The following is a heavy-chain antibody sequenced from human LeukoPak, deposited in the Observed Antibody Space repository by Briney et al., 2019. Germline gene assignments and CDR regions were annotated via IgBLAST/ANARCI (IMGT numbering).Heavy chain of an antibody. CDR3: AWVNTSSWKRYFQH. CDR1: GFTVSSNY. J-gene: IGHJ1*01. D-gene: IGHD6-13*01. V-gene: IGHV3-66*01. Sequence: GGSLRLSCAASGFTVSSNYMSWVREAPGKGLEWGSVIYSGGSTYYADSVKGRFTISRDNSKTTLYLQMNSLRAEDTAVYYCAWVNTSSWKRYFQHWGQGTLVTVSS. CDR2: IYSGGST.